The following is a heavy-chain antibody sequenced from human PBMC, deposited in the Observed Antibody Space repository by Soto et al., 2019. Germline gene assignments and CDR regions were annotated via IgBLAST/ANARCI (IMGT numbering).Heavy chain of an antibody. Sequence: EVQLVESGGDLVQPGGSLRLSCAASGFTFSTHWMSWVRQAPGKGLEWVANIKEAGSESYYADSVKGRFTISRDNAKNSLYLQMNGLRVEDTALYYCAKDVRWGQGTLVTVSS. CDR1: GFTFSTHW. CDR2: IKEAGSES. V-gene: IGHV3-7*05. CDR3: AKDVR. J-gene: IGHJ4*02.